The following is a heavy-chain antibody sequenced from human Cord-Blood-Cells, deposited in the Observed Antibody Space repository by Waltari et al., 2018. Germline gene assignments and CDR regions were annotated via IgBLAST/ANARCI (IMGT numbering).Heavy chain of an antibody. CDR3: ARGSGGCSSTSCYYNAFDI. D-gene: IGHD2-2*01. CDR1: GGTFSSYA. Sequence: SSVKVSCKASGGTFSSYAISWVRQAPGQGLEWMGGIIPIFGTANYAQKFQGRVTITADESTSTAYMELSSLRSEDTAVYYCARGSGGCSSTSCYYNAFDIWGQGTMVTVSS. CDR2: IIPIFGTA. J-gene: IGHJ3*02. V-gene: IGHV1-69*01.